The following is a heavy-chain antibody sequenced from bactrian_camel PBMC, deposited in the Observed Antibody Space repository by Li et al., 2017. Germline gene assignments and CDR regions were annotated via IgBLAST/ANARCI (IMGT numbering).Heavy chain of an antibody. V-gene: IGHV3S63*01. J-gene: IGHJ4*01. CDR2: IYLGTGKT. D-gene: IGHD2*01. CDR1: TYTYQSGH. Sequence: HVQLVESGGGSVQAGGSLRLSCKYSTYTYQSGHMAWFRQAPGKEREGVAHIYLGTGKTYVADSVKGRFTIEQDLGKNTVYLQMNSLKPEDTAMYFCKTRGLLCSSYYFTEGQGTQVTVS.